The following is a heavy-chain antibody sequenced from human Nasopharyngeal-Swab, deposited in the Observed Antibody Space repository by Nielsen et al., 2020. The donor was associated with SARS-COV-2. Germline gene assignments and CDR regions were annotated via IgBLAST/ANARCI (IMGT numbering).Heavy chain of an antibody. V-gene: IGHV3-30*04. CDR1: GFTFSNYA. J-gene: IGHJ6*02. Sequence: GESLKISWAASGFTFSNYAWHWVSQAPGRGLERVAVISYDGSNKYYADSVKGRFTVSRDNSKNTLYLQMNSLRSDDTAVYYCARFRITMVRGVMFYYGMDVWGQGTTVTVSS. D-gene: IGHD3-10*01. CDR2: ISYDGSNK. CDR3: ARFRITMVRGVMFYYGMDV.